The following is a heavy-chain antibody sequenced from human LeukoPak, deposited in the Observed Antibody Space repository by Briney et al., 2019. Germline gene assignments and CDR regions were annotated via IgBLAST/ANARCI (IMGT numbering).Heavy chain of an antibody. CDR2: ISSSSIGT. CDR3: AKHQWEVVGPTRFDY. J-gene: IGHJ4*02. D-gene: IGHD1-26*01. V-gene: IGHV3-23*01. CDR1: GFTFSSYG. Sequence: GGSLRLSCAASGFTFSSYGMSWVRQAPRKGLEWVSSISSSSIGTYYADSVKGRFTISRDNSKNTLYLQMNSLRAEDTTGYYCAKHQWEVVGPTRFDYWGQGTLVSVSS.